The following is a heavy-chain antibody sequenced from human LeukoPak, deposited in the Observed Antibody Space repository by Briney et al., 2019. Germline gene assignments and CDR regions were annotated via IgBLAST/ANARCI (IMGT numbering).Heavy chain of an antibody. V-gene: IGHV1-2*02. D-gene: IGHD5/OR15-5a*01. CDR1: GYSFTGYY. CDR3: ARASVVSTIPY. CDR2: IDPNSGDT. Sequence: GASVKVSCTASGYSFTGYYMHWLRQAPGQGLEWLAWIDPNSGDTNYAQKFQGRVTVTRDTAIRTVYMELSRLRGEDTAVYFCARASVVSTIPYWGQRTLVTFSS. J-gene: IGHJ4*02.